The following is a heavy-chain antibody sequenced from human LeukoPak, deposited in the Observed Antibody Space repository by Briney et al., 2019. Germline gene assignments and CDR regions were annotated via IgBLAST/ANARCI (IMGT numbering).Heavy chain of an antibody. CDR3: AKGGSTRPWSFDI. J-gene: IGHJ3*02. Sequence: GASVKVSCKASGYSLISYGISWVRQAPGQGLEWMGWISFKNGNTNSAQKFQGRVTMTTDTSTSTAYMELMSLRSDDTAVYYCAKGGSTRPWSFDIWGQGTMVTVSS. V-gene: IGHV1-18*01. CDR2: ISFKNGNT. CDR1: GYSLISYG. D-gene: IGHD2-2*01.